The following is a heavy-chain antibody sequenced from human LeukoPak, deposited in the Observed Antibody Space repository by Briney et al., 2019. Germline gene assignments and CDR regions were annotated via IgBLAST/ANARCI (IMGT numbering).Heavy chain of an antibody. CDR2: ISAYNGNT. Sequence: ASVKVSCKASGYTFTSYGISWVRQAPGQGLEWMGWISAYNGNTNYAQKLQGRVTMTTDTSTSTAYMELRSLRSDDTAVYYCARESERISSKTHTDMDVWGKGTTVTVSS. V-gene: IGHV1-18*01. CDR1: GYTFTSYG. D-gene: IGHD2-15*01. J-gene: IGHJ6*03. CDR3: ARESERISSKTHTDMDV.